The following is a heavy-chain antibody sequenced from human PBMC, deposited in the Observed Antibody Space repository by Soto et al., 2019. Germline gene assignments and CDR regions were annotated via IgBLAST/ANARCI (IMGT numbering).Heavy chain of an antibody. CDR1: GFILSDCA. J-gene: IGHJ6*03. V-gene: IGHV3-48*01. CDR2: ISSSSSVI. D-gene: IGHD7-27*01. Sequence: EVQLVESGGGLVQPGGSLRLSCATSGFILSDCAMNWVRQAPGKGLEWASYISSSSSVIDYADSGKGRFTVSRDNARKSLYLQMNSLRAEDTAVYYCARDLSWGSNWYYYMDVWGKGTTVTVSS. CDR3: ARDLSWGSNWYYYMDV.